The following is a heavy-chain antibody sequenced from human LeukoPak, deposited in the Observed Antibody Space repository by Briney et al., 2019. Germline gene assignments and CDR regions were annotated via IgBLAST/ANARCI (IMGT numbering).Heavy chain of an antibody. CDR2: IYYSGST. Sequence: SETLSLTCTVSGGSISSSSYYWGWIRQPPGKGLEWIGSIYYSGSTYYNPSLKSRVTISVDTSKNQFSLKLSSVTAADTAVYYCARDYDSKYCYYYYMDVWGKGTTVTVSS. J-gene: IGHJ6*03. V-gene: IGHV4-39*07. D-gene: IGHD3-3*01. CDR3: ARDYDSKYCYYYYMDV. CDR1: GGSISSSSYY.